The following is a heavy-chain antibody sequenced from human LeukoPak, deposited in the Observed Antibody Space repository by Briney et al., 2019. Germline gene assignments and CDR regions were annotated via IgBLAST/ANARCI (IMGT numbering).Heavy chain of an antibody. CDR2: IYSGGST. CDR1: GFTFSNYA. CDR3: ARRGGGKYFDY. J-gene: IGHJ4*02. Sequence: GGSLRLSCAASGFTFSNYAMSWVRQAPGKGLEWVSVIYSGGSTYYADSVKGRFTISRDNSKNTLYLQMNSLRAEDTAVYYCARRGGGKYFDYWGQGTLVTVSS. V-gene: IGHV3-53*01. D-gene: IGHD3-16*01.